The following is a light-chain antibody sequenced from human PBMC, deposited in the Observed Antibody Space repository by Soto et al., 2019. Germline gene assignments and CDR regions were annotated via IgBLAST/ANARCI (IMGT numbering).Light chain of an antibody. CDR3: QQYNSYVT. CDR2: DAS. Sequence: DIQMTQSPSTLSASVGDRVTITCRASQSISSWLAWYQQKPGKAPKLLIYDASSWESGVPSRFSGSGSGTEFTLTISSLQPDDFATYYCQQYNSYVTFGQGTKVEIK. J-gene: IGKJ1*01. CDR1: QSISSW. V-gene: IGKV1-5*01.